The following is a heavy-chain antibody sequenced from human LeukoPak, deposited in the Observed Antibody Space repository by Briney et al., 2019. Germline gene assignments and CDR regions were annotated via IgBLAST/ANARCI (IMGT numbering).Heavy chain of an antibody. CDR2: ISSSSSYI. CDR3: ARGIYCSGGSCYPTGRFDY. D-gene: IGHD2-15*01. J-gene: IGHJ4*02. Sequence: GGSLRLSCAASGFTFSSYSMNWVRQAPGKGLEWVSSISSSSSYIYYADSVKGRFTISRDNAKNSLYLQMNSLRAEDTAVYYCARGIYCSGGSCYPTGRFDYWGQGTLVTVSS. V-gene: IGHV3-21*01. CDR1: GFTFSSYS.